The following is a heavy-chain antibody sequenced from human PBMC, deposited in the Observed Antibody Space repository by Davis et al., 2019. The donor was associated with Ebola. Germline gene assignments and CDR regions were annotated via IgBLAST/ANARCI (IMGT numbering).Heavy chain of an antibody. CDR1: GYTLVSYY. J-gene: IGHJ6*02. Sequence: ASVKVSCKASGYTLVSYYAHWVRQAPGQGLEWMGIINPSGGNTTYAQKFQGRVTMTRDTSTNTLYMELRSLTSGDTAVYYCARGGHDYVEGDYYYYGMDVWGQGTTVTVSS. CDR3: ARGGHDYVEGDYYYYGMDV. V-gene: IGHV1-46*01. D-gene: IGHD3-16*01. CDR2: INPSGGNT.